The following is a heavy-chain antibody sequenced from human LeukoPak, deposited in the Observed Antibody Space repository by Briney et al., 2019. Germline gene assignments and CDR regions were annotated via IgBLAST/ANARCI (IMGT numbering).Heavy chain of an antibody. CDR1: GFHFSSYA. J-gene: IGHJ4*02. CDR3: AKDGGGQHDGSGSSPY. D-gene: IGHD3-10*01. CDR2: ISGSGGST. Sequence: GGSLRLSCAASGFHFSSYAVTWVSQAPGKGLEWVSTISGSGGSTYSADSVKGRFTISRDNSKDTGYLQMNSLRAEDTAVYYCAKDGGGQHDGSGSSPYWGQGTLVTVSS. V-gene: IGHV3-23*01.